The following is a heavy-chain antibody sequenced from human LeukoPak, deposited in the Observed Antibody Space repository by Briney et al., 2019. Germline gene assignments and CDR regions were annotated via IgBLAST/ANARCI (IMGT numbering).Heavy chain of an antibody. V-gene: IGHV3-9*01. D-gene: IGHD2-2*02. CDR3: AKDITGYCSSTSCYTFDY. CDR1: GFTFDDYA. CDR2: ISWNSGSI. Sequence: GGSLRLSCAASGFTFDDYAMHWVRQAPGKGLEWVSGISWNSGSIGYADSVKGRFTISRDNAKNSLYLQMNSLRAEDTALYYCAKDITGYCSSTSCYTFDYWGQRTLVTVSS. J-gene: IGHJ4*02.